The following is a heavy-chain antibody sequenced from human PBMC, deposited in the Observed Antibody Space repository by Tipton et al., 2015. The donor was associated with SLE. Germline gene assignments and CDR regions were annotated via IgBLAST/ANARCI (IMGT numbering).Heavy chain of an antibody. CDR2: IYYSGST. J-gene: IGHJ4*02. CDR1: GGSISSYY. D-gene: IGHD4-11*01. Sequence: LSLSCTVSGGSISSYYWSWIRQPPGKGLEWIGYIYYSGSTNYNPSLKSRVTISVDTSKNQFSLKPSSVTAADTAVYYCARWAGPTVNFDYWGQGTLVTVSS. CDR3: ARWAGPTVNFDY. V-gene: IGHV4-59*01.